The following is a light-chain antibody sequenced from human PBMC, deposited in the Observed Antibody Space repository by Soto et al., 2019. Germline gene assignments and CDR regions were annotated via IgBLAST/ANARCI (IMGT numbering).Light chain of an antibody. J-gene: IGKJ4*01. Sequence: EIVMTQSPATLSVSPGERATLSXXAXXSVMSXXLAWYQQKPGQAPXXXXXXXSNRAAGIPDRFSGSGSGTDFTLTISRLEPEDFAVYYCQQYDNSFTFGGGTKVDIK. V-gene: IGKV3-20*01. CDR3: QQYDNSFT. CDR1: XSVMSXX. CDR2: XXS.